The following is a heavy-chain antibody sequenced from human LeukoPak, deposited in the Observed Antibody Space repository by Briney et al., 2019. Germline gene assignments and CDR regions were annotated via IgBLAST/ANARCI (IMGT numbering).Heavy chain of an antibody. D-gene: IGHD3-10*01. CDR3: ARDLWFGELLMYYFDY. Sequence: GGSLRLSCAASGFTFSSYSMNWVRQAPGKGLEWVSSISSSSSYIYYADSVKGRFTISRDNAKNSLYLQMNSLRAEDTAVYYCARDLWFGELLMYYFDYWGQGTLVTVSS. CDR1: GFTFSSYS. J-gene: IGHJ4*02. CDR2: ISSSSSYI. V-gene: IGHV3-21*01.